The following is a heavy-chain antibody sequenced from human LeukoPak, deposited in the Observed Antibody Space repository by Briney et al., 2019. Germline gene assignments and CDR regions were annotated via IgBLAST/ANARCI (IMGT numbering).Heavy chain of an antibody. Sequence: GGSLRLSCAASGFTFSSNSMNWVRQAPGKGLEWVSSISSSSDYIYYADSVKGRFTISRDNAKNSLYLQMNSLRAEDTAVYYCAKDRGYDYLFDYWGQGTLVTVSS. CDR2: ISSSSDYI. V-gene: IGHV3-21*01. D-gene: IGHD5-12*01. CDR1: GFTFSSNS. CDR3: AKDRGYDYLFDY. J-gene: IGHJ4*02.